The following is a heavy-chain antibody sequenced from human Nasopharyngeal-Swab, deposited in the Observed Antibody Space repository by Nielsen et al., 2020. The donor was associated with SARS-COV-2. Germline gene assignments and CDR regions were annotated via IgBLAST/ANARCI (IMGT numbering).Heavy chain of an antibody. D-gene: IGHD3-3*01. Sequence: GGSLRLSCAASGFTFSSYGMHWVRQAPGKGLEWVAVISYDGSNKYYADSVKGRFTISRDNSKNTLYLQMNSLRAEDTAVYYCAKDLAPPRRRFLEWFPQASDAFDIWGQGTMVTVSS. CDR3: AKDLAPPRRRFLEWFPQASDAFDI. J-gene: IGHJ3*02. V-gene: IGHV3-30*18. CDR2: ISYDGSNK. CDR1: GFTFSSYG.